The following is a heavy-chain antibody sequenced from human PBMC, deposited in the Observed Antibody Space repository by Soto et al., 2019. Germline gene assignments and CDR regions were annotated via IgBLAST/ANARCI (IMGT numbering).Heavy chain of an antibody. V-gene: IGHV1-18*04. CDR2: ISAYNGNT. D-gene: IGHD3-3*01. CDR3: ARKDFGAAHYYYYGMDV. CDR1: GYTFTSYY. Sequence: ASVKVSCKASGYTFTSYYMHWVRQAPGQGLEWMGWISAYNGNTNYAQKLQGRVTMTTDTSTSTAYMELRSLRSDDTAVYYCARKDFGAAHYYYYGMDVWGQGTTVTVSS. J-gene: IGHJ6*02.